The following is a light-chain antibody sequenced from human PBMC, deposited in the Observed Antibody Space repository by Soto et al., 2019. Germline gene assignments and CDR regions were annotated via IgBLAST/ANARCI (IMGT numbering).Light chain of an antibody. V-gene: IGKV3D-11*01. CDR3: QQRSNWPIT. CDR2: DVS. Sequence: VMRQSPAILSVTPGETGTLSCRASQDIGTKLAWYQQKPGQAPRLLMYDVSTRASAAPARFSGSGSGTDFTLTIGSLEPEDFAIYYCQQRSNWPITFRQGTLLEVK. J-gene: IGKJ5*01. CDR1: QDIGTK.